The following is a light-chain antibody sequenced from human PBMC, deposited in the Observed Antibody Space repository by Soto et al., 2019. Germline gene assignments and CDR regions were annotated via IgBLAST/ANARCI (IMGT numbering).Light chain of an antibody. CDR2: GAS. V-gene: IGKV3-20*01. CDR3: QQYVSSPPT. J-gene: IGKJ4*01. CDR1: QSVSNNY. Sequence: EIVLTQSPGTLSLSPGEGATLSCRASQSVSNNYLAWYQQKPGQAPRLVISGASSRATAIPDRFSGSGSGTDFTLTISRLEPEDFAVYYCQQYVSSPPTFGGGTKVDIK.